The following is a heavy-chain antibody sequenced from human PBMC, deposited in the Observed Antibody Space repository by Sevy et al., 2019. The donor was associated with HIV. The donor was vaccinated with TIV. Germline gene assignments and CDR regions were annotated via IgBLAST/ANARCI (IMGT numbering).Heavy chain of an antibody. V-gene: IGHV3-43*01. CDR1: GFTFDDYT. J-gene: IGHJ4*02. CDR3: ARHLRGISCGDDCYTFDY. Sequence: GSLRLSCAASGFTFDDYTMHWVRQVPGKGLDWVSLISWDGGSTYYADSVKGRFTISRDNSKNSLYLQMNSLKTEDTALYYCARHLRGISCGDDCYTFDYWGQGTLVTVSS. CDR2: ISWDGGST. D-gene: IGHD2-21*02.